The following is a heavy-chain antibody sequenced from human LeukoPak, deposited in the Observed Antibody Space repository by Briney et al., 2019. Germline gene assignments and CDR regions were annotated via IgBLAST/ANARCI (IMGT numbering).Heavy chain of an antibody. D-gene: IGHD3/OR15-3a*01. CDR1: RYTFTSYY. CDR3: TRGLNSYNWFDP. CDR2: INPSGGST. V-gene: IGHV1-46*03. J-gene: IGHJ5*02. Sequence: SVKVSCKASRYTFTSYYMYWVRQAPGQGLEWMGIINPSGGSTTYAQRFQGRVTMTRDTSTSTVYMELSSLRSEDTAVYYCTRGLNSYNWFDPWGQGTLVTVSS.